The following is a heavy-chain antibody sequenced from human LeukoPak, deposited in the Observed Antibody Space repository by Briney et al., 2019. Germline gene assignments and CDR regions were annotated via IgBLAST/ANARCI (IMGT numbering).Heavy chain of an antibody. Sequence: SETLSLTCTVSGASFNSDDQYWNWIRQSPGKGLEWIGSIHPSGMLYNNPSLESRVTMSRDTSKNQFSLNLNSATAADTAVYFCSRGLDSRKLGYWGQGISVTVSS. V-gene: IGHV4-31*03. J-gene: IGHJ4*02. CDR2: IHPSGML. D-gene: IGHD3-22*01. CDR1: GASFNSDDQY. CDR3: SRGLDSRKLGY.